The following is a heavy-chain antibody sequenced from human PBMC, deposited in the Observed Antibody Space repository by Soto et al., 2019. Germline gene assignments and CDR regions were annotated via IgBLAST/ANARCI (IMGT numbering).Heavy chain of an antibody. D-gene: IGHD2-21*01. CDR3: AKNVESIGDSCTDY. CDR2: ISGNGGNT. V-gene: IGHV3-23*01. Sequence: DVQLLESGGGVVQPGGSLRLSCAASGFTFSSFAMNWVRQTPGKGLEWVSSISGNGGNTFYADSVKSRRTISRNNSKKTLYQQVHSLRDEAKTIYYCAKNVESIGDSCTDYWGQGPLVTASS. J-gene: IGHJ4*02. CDR1: GFTFSSFA.